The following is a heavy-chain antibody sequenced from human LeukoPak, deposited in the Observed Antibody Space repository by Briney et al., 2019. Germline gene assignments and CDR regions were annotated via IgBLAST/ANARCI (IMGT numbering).Heavy chain of an antibody. CDR3: AKAPHYDVSAGRFSARLWYFDF. V-gene: IGHV3-23*01. J-gene: IGHJ4*02. D-gene: IGHD3-9*01. CDR2: VSGGGGST. Sequence: GGSLRLSCAGSGFTFNNYGMSWVRQAPGKGLEWVSSVSGGGGSTYYADSVKGRFTISRDNSKDTLYLQMKSLRAEDTAVYYCAKAPHYDVSAGRFSARLWYFDFWGQGTVVTVSS. CDR1: GFTFNNYG.